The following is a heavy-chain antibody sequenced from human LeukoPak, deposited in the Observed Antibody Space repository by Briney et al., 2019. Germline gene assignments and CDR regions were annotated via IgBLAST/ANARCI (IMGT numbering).Heavy chain of an antibody. CDR2: ICASGGST. CDR1: GFTFSSYA. CDR3: AKVLGQWTHALLFDS. J-gene: IGHJ4*02. V-gene: IGHV3-23*01. Sequence: PGGSLRLSCAASGFTFSSYAMSWVRQAPGKGLEWVSVICASGGSTYYADSVKGRFTISRDNSKSTLYLQMNSLRTEDSAVYHCAKVLGQWTHALLFDSWGQGTLVTVSS. D-gene: IGHD6-19*01.